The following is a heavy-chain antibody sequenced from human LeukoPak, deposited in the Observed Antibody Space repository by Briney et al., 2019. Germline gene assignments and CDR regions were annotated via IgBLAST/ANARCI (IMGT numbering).Heavy chain of an antibody. J-gene: IGHJ4*02. Sequence: GSLRLSCAASAFTFSSYGMHWVRQAPGKGLEWVALISYDGSDKDYAKSVKGRFTISRDNSKNTLYLQMNSLRAEDTALYYCARGRGWVDHWGQGTLVTVSS. CDR1: AFTFSSYG. CDR3: ARGRGWVDH. CDR2: ISYDGSDK. D-gene: IGHD3-16*01. V-gene: IGHV3-30*03.